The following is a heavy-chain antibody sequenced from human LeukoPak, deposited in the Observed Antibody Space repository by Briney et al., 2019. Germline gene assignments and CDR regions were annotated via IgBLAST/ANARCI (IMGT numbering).Heavy chain of an antibody. Sequence: ASVKVSCKASGYTFTGYYMHWVRQAPGQGLEWMGWVNPNSGGTNYAQKFQGRVTMTRDTSISTAYMELSRLRSDDTAVYYCARESEGSRGVLDAFDIWGQGTMVTVSS. CDR3: ARESEGSRGVLDAFDI. V-gene: IGHV1-2*02. D-gene: IGHD6-13*01. J-gene: IGHJ3*02. CDR1: GYTFTGYY. CDR2: VNPNSGGT.